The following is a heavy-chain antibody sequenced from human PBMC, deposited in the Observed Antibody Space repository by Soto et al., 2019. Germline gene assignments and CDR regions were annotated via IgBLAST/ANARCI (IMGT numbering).Heavy chain of an antibody. D-gene: IGHD2-15*01. CDR3: ASHGYCSGGSCHIYYYYGMDV. J-gene: IGHJ6*02. CDR1: GGTFSSYA. V-gene: IGHV1-69*13. CDR2: IIPIFGTA. Sequence: ASVKVSCKASGGTFSSYAISWVRQAPGQGLEWMGGIIPIFGTANYAQKFQGRDTITADESTSTAYMELSSLRSEDTAVYYCASHGYCSGGSCHIYYYYGMDVWGQGTTVTVSS.